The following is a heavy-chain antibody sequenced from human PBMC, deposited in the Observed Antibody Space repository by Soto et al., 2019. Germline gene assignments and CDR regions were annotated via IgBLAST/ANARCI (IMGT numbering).Heavy chain of an antibody. D-gene: IGHD4-17*01. CDR2: INAANGNT. Sequence: ASVKVSCKTAGYTFTTFFLHWRRQAPGQRLEWMGWINAANGNTKYSQKFQGRVTITRDTSASTAYMELSSLRSEDTAVYYCARAEWDYGDYPTAYGMDVWGQGTTVTVSS. V-gene: IGHV1-3*01. CDR1: GYTFTTFF. J-gene: IGHJ6*02. CDR3: ARAEWDYGDYPTAYGMDV.